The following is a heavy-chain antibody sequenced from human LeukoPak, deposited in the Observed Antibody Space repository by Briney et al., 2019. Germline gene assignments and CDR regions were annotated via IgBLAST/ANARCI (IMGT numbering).Heavy chain of an antibody. D-gene: IGHD1-26*01. J-gene: IGHJ6*02. Sequence: GGSLRLSCAASGFSFSSSGMHWVRQAPGRGLEWVSVISGSGGSTYYADSVKGRFTISRDNSKHTLYLQMNSLRVEDPAVYYCAKGGLGATDYYYYYGMDVWGQGTTVTVSS. CDR3: AKGGLGATDYYYYYGMDV. CDR1: GFSFSSSG. CDR2: ISGSGGST. V-gene: IGHV3-23*01.